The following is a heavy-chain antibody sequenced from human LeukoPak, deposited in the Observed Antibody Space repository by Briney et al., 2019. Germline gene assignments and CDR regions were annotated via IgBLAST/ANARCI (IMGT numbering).Heavy chain of an antibody. CDR2: ISSSSSYI. D-gene: IGHD3-22*01. CDR1: GFTFSDYN. J-gene: IGHJ4*02. V-gene: IGHV3-21*01. CDR3: ARFRARYYDSSGLRFDY. Sequence: GSLRLSCAASGFTFSDYNMNWVRQAPGKGLEWVSSISSSSSYIYYADSVKGRFTISRDNAKKSLYLQMNSLRAEDAAVYYCARFRARYYDSSGLRFDYWGQGTLVTVSS.